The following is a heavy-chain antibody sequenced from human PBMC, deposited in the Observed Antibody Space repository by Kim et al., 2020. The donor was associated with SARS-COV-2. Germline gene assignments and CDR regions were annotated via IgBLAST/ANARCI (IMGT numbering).Heavy chain of an antibody. Sequence: PSLKSRVTISVDTSKNQFSLKLSSVTAADTAVYYCARGGRFLEWFGTYDYWGQGTLVTVSS. J-gene: IGHJ4*02. V-gene: IGHV4-34*01. CDR3: ARGGRFLEWFGTYDY. D-gene: IGHD3-3*01.